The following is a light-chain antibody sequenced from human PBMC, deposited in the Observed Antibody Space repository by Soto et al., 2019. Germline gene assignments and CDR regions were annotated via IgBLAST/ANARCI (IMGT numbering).Light chain of an antibody. Sequence: DLQMTQSPSTLSASVGDRVTITCRASQSINTWLAWYQQKPGKAPKLLIYKASSLGSGVPSRFIGSGSGTDFTLTISSLQPDDFAIYYCQQYNSHSSYTFGQGTKLEIK. CDR3: QQYNSHSSYT. CDR2: KAS. V-gene: IGKV1-5*03. CDR1: QSINTW. J-gene: IGKJ2*01.